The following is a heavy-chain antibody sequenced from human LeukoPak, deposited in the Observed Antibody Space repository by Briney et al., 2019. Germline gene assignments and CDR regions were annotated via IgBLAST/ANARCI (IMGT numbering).Heavy chain of an antibody. V-gene: IGHV4-39*01. CDR2: VYYSGST. CDR1: GGSISSSSYY. Sequence: SETLSLTCTVSGGSISSSSYYWGWIRQPPGKGLEWIGSVYYSGSTYYNPSLKSRVTISVDTSKNQFSLKLSSVTAADTAVYYCARHGSGSFPIGAFDIWGQGTMVTVSS. CDR3: ARHGSGSFPIGAFDI. J-gene: IGHJ3*02. D-gene: IGHD1-26*01.